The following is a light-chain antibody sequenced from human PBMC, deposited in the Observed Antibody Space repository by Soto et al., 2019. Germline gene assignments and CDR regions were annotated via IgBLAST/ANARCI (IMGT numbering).Light chain of an antibody. CDR2: GAS. CDR1: QSVSSNF. J-gene: IGKJ1*01. CDR3: QQYDSSPRT. V-gene: IGKV3-20*01. Sequence: IVWPQCTGTLSFSPGERATLSCRASQSVSSNFLAWYQQKPGQAPRLLIYGASNRATGIPDRFSCSGSGTDFTLTISRLEPEDFAVYYCQQYDSSPRTFGQGTKVDIK.